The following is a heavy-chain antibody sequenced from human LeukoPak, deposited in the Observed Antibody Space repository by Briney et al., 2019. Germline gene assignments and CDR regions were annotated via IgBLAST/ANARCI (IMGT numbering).Heavy chain of an antibody. CDR2: ISSSSSYI. CDR3: TRDGSSSSFDY. J-gene: IGHJ4*02. Sequence: GGSLRLSCVGSGFTFADYAMSWVRQAPGKGLEWVSSISSSSSYIYYADSVKGRFTISRDNAKKSLYLQMNSLRAEDTAVYYCTRDGSSSSFDYWGQGTLVTVSS. D-gene: IGHD6-6*01. CDR1: GFTFADYA. V-gene: IGHV3-21*01.